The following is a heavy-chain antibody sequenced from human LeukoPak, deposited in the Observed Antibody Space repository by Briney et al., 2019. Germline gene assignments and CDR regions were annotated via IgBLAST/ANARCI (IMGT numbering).Heavy chain of an antibody. CDR2: ISHDGSNN. CDR1: GFTFSRYG. J-gene: IGHJ6*02. CDR3: AKDTCSGGSCYYYYGMDV. Sequence: GGSLRHSCAASGFTFSRYGIHWVRQAPGKGLEWVAVISHDGSNNYYADSVKGRFTISRDNSKNTLYLQMISLRAEDTAVYYCAKDTCSGGSCYYYYGMDVWGQGTTVTVSS. V-gene: IGHV3-30*18. D-gene: IGHD2-15*01.